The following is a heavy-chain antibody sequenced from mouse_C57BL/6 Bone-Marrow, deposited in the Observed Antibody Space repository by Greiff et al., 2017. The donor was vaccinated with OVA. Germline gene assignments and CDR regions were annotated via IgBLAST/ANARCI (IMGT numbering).Heavy chain of an antibody. J-gene: IGHJ4*01. D-gene: IGHD1-2*01. Sequence: EVKVEESGGGLVKPGGSLKLSCAASGFTFSSYTMSWVRQTPEKRLEWVATISGGGGNTYYPDSVKGRFTISRDNAKNTLYLQMSSLRSEDTALYYCARLISLLRFYAMDYWGQGTSVTVSS. CDR2: ISGGGGNT. V-gene: IGHV5-9*01. CDR1: GFTFSSYT. CDR3: ARLISLLRFYAMDY.